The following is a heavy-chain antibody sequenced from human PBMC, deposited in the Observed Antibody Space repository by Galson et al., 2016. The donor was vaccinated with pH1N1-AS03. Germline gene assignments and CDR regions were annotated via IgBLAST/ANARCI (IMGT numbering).Heavy chain of an antibody. CDR2: TYYRSRWYN. Sequence: CAISGDSVSSDSAAWNWIRQSPSGGLEWLGRTYYRSRWYNDYAPSLSSRVSFTADTSKNQFSLHLTSVTPEDSATYFCVRDFYGDVFGYWGQGTLVTVSS. CDR3: VRDFYGDVFGY. D-gene: IGHD4-17*01. V-gene: IGHV6-1*01. CDR1: GDSVSSDSAA. J-gene: IGHJ4*02.